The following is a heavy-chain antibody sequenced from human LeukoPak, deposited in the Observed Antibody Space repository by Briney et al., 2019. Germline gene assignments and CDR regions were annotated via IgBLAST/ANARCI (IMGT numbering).Heavy chain of an antibody. V-gene: IGHV3-48*03. D-gene: IGHD2-2*01. Sequence: PGGSLRLSCSASGFTFSSYEMNWVRQAPGKGLEWVSYISSSGSTIYYADSVKGRFTISRDNAKNSLYLQMNSLRAEDTAVYYCARGWRYCSSTSCPFDYWGQGTLVTVSS. CDR3: ARGWRYCSSTSCPFDY. CDR1: GFTFSSYE. J-gene: IGHJ4*02. CDR2: ISSSGSTI.